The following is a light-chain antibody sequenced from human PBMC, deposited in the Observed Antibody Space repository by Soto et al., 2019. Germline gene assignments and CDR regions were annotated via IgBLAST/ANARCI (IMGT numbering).Light chain of an antibody. CDR3: QQYGRAPIT. CDR2: DAS. V-gene: IGKV3-20*01. J-gene: IGKJ5*01. Sequence: EIVMTQSPATLSVSPGERATLSCRASQSVSSNLAWYQQKPGQAPRLLISDASNRATGIPDRFIGSGSGTDFTLTISRLEPEDFAVYACQQYGRAPITFGQGTRLENK. CDR1: QSVSSN.